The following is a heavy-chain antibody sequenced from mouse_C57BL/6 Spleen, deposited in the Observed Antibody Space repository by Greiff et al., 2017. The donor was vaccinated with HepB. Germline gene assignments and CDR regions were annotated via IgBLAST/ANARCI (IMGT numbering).Heavy chain of an antibody. CDR2: IYPRSGNT. CDR1: GYTFTSYG. Sequence: QVQLQQSGAELARPGASVKLSCKASGYTFTSYGISWVKQRTGQGLEWIGEIYPRSGNTYYNEKFKGKATLTADKSSSTAYMELRSLTSEDSAVYFCARSKGDYYGGGSCFAYWGQGTLVTVSA. CDR3: ARSKGDYYGGGSCFAY. D-gene: IGHD1-1*01. V-gene: IGHV1-81*01. J-gene: IGHJ3*01.